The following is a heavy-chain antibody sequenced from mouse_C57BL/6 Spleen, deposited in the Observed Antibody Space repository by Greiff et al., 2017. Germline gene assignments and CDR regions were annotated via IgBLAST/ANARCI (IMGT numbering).Heavy chain of an antibody. J-gene: IGHJ2*01. CDR1: GFTFTDYY. D-gene: IGHD1-1*01. CDR3: ARSHYGSPYFDY. Sequence: EVKVEESGGGLVQPGGSLSLSCAASGFTFTDYYMSWVRQPPGKALEWLGFIRNKANGYTTEYSASVKGRFTISRDNSQSILYLQMNALRAEDSATYYCARSHYGSPYFDYWGQGTTLTVSS. V-gene: IGHV7-3*01. CDR2: IRNKANGYTT.